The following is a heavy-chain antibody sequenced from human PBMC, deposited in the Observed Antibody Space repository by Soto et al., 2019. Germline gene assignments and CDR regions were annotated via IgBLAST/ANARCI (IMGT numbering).Heavy chain of an antibody. CDR2: ISVGSGSI. V-gene: IGHV3-48*02. J-gene: IGHJ3*02. CDR3: VRDDKWAFDI. Sequence: EAHLVESGGGLVQPGRSRRLSCAASGFTFSSYAFNWVRQAPGKGLEWISNISVGSGSIFYADSVKGRFTISRDDAQNSLYLQMNTLRDEDTAIYFCVRDDKWAFDIWGQGTTVIVSS. CDR1: GFTFSSYA. D-gene: IGHD1-26*01.